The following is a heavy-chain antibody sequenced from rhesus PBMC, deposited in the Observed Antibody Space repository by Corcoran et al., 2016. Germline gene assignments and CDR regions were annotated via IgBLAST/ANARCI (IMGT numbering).Heavy chain of an antibody. V-gene: IGHV4-169*02. CDR3: VREGSAGTITYNRFDV. Sequence: QLQLQESGPGLVKPSETLSVTCAVSGGSISSSYWSWIRQAPGKGLEWIGYIYGSGSSTHYNPSLKSRVTLSVDTSKNQFSLKLSSVTAADTAVYYCVREGSAGTITYNRFDVWGPGVLVTVSS. J-gene: IGHJ5-1*01. D-gene: IGHD1-1*01. CDR2: IYGSGSST. CDR1: GGSISSSY.